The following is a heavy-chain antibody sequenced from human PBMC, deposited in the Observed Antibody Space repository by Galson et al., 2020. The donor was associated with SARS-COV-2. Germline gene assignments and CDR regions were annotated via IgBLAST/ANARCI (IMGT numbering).Heavy chain of an antibody. J-gene: IGHJ4*02. CDR2: IYSSGTA. CDR3: AGYDFWSDSYS. CDR1: GSSFTGTTYY. V-gene: IGHV4-61*09. D-gene: IGHD3-3*01. Sequence: SETLSLTCTVSGSSFTGTTYYWNWIRPPAGLGLVWLGHIYSSGTANYNPALKSRATLSVDTSQTHFPLTLSAVTAADTAVYYCAGYDFWSDSYSWGQGTLVTVSS.